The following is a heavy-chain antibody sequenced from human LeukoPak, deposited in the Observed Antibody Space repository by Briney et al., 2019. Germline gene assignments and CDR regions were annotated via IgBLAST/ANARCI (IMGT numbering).Heavy chain of an antibody. V-gene: IGHV1-69*04. CDR1: GSTFSSYA. CDR2: IIPILGIA. J-gene: IGHJ4*02. D-gene: IGHD5-18*01. CDR3: ARDYRRGYSYGYRSDY. Sequence: SVKVSCKAPGSTFSSYAISWVRQAPGQGLEWMGRIIPILGIANYAQKFQGRVTITADKSTSTAYMELSSLRSEDTAVYYCARDYRRGYSYGYRSDYWGQGTLVTVSS.